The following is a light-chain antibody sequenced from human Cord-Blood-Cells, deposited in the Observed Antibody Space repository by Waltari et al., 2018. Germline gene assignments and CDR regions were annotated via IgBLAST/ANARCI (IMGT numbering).Light chain of an antibody. Sequence: EIVLTQSPGTLSFSPAERATPSCRASQSVSSSYLAWYQQKPGQAPRLLIYGASSRATGIPDRFSGSGSGTDFTLTISRLEPEDFAVYYCQQYGSSPTFGQGTKVEIK. CDR3: QQYGSSPT. V-gene: IGKV3-20*01. CDR2: GAS. CDR1: QSVSSSY. J-gene: IGKJ1*01.